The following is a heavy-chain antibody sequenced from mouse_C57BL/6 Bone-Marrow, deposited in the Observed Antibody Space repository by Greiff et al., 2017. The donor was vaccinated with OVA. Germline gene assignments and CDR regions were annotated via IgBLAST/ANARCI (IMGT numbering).Heavy chain of an antibody. D-gene: IGHD4-1*01. CDR3: ARGSNWDGAY. CDR2: ISYDGSN. V-gene: IGHV3-6*01. Sequence: EVKLMESGPGLVKPSQSLSLTCSVTGYSITSGYYWNWIRQFPGNKLEWMGYISYDGSNNYNPSLKNRISITRDTSKNQFFLKLNSVTTEDTATYYCARGSNWDGAYWGQGTLVTVSA. CDR1: GYSITSGYY. J-gene: IGHJ3*01.